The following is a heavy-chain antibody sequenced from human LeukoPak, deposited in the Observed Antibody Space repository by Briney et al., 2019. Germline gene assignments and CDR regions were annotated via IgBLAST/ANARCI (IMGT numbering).Heavy chain of an antibody. CDR2: ISGSGGST. CDR3: AKPSPGIVVVPAATHFDY. CDR1: GLTFSSYA. V-gene: IGHV3-23*01. J-gene: IGHJ4*02. Sequence: GGSLRLSCAASGLTFSSYAMSWVRQAPGKGLEWVSAISGSGGSTYYADSVKGRFTISRDNSKNTLYLQMNSLRAEDTPVYYCAKPSPGIVVVPAATHFDYWGQGTLVTVSS. D-gene: IGHD2-2*01.